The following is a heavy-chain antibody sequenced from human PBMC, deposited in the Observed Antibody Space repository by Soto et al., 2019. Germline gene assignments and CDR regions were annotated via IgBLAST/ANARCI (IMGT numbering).Heavy chain of an antibody. D-gene: IGHD3-16*01. V-gene: IGHV1-8*01. CDR1: GDTFSNFD. J-gene: IGHJ5*02. Sequence: ASVQVSCKASGDTFSNFDFNWVRQATGQGPEWMGWMYPNNGQTAYARTFQGRVTMTWNSSTSTAYMELSSLTSEDTAVYYCATMIRGLIHWLDPWGQGTLVTVSS. CDR3: ATMIRGLIHWLDP. CDR2: MYPNNGQT.